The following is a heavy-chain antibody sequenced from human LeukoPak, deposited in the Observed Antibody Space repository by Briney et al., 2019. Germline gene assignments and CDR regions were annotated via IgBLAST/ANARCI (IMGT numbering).Heavy chain of an antibody. Sequence: PGGSLRLSCAASGFTFSSYAMSWVRQAPGKGLEWVSYISSSGSIIYYADSVKGRFTISRDNAKNSLYLQMNSLRAEDTAVYYCARDLGMTDGDYVSYFDYWGQGTLVTVSS. CDR2: ISSSGSII. D-gene: IGHD4-17*01. CDR3: ARDLGMTDGDYVSYFDY. CDR1: GFTFSSYA. V-gene: IGHV3-48*03. J-gene: IGHJ4*02.